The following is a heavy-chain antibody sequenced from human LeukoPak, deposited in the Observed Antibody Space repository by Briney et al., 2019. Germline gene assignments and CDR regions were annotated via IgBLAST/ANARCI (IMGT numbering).Heavy chain of an antibody. D-gene: IGHD1-26*01. CDR2: INPNSGGT. CDR3: ARDISDMGSHGGVFDY. V-gene: IGHV1-2*04. CDR1: GYTFTSYG. J-gene: IGHJ4*02. Sequence: ASVKVSCKASGYTFTSYGISWVRQAPGQGLEWMGWINPNSGGTNYAQKFQGWVTMTRDTSISTAYMELSRLRSDDTAVYYCARDISDMGSHGGVFDYWGQGTLVTVSS.